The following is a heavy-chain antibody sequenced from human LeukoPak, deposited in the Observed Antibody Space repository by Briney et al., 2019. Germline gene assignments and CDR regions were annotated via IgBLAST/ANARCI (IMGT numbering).Heavy chain of an antibody. D-gene: IGHD6-13*01. CDR3: ARMGPAAAGIVD. CDR1: GGSISSGGYY. J-gene: IGHJ4*02. CDR2: IYHSGST. Sequence: SQTLSLTCTVSGGSISSGGYYWSWIRQPPGKGLEWIGYIYHSGSTYYNPSLKSRVTISVDRSKNQFSLKLSSVTAADTAVYYCARMGPAAAGIVDWGQGTLVTVSS. V-gene: IGHV4-30-2*01.